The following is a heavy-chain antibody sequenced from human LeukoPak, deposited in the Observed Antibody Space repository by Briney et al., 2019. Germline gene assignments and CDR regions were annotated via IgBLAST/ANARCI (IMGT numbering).Heavy chain of an antibody. V-gene: IGHV3-53*01. CDR2: IYSGGST. CDR1: GFTVSSNY. Sequence: PGESLKISCAASGFTVSSNYMSWVRQAPGKGLEWVSVIYSGGSTYYADSVKGRFTISRDNSKNTLYLQMNSLRAEDTAVYYCAKSFDYWGQGTLVTVSS. J-gene: IGHJ4*02. CDR3: AKSFDY.